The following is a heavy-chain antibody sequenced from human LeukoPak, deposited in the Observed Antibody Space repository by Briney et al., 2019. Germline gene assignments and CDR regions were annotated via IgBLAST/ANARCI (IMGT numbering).Heavy chain of an antibody. CDR3: ARDNSGWLVNFDY. D-gene: IGHD6-19*01. CDR1: GGSISNNY. CDR2: ISYSGST. V-gene: IGHV4-59*01. Sequence: SETLSLTCTVSGGSISNNYWSGIRQPPGKGLEWIGYISYSGSTKYTPSLKSRVTISVDTSKNQFSLKLSSVTAADTAVYYCARDNSGWLVNFDYWGQGTLVTVSS. J-gene: IGHJ4*02.